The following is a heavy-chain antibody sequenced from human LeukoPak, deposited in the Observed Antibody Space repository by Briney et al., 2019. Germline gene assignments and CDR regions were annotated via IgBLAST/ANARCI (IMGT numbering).Heavy chain of an antibody. CDR3: ARAVEVVTAVDY. D-gene: IGHD2-21*02. J-gene: IGHJ4*02. Sequence: SETLSLTCTVSGGSISSSSYYWGWIRQPPGKGLEWIGSIYYSGSTYYNPSLKSRVTISVDTSKNQFSLKLSSVTAADTAVYYCARAVEVVTAVDYWGQGTLVTVSS. V-gene: IGHV4-39*07. CDR1: GGSISSSSYY. CDR2: IYYSGST.